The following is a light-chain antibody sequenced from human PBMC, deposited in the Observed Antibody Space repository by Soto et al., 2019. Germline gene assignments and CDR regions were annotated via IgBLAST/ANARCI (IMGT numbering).Light chain of an antibody. V-gene: IGKV3-11*01. CDR3: QQRDIWPWT. CDR2: DAS. CDR1: QSVNRY. Sequence: EIVLTQSPATLSLSPGERATLSCWASQSVNRYLVWYQQKPGQAPRLLMYDASKRATGIPARFSGSGSGTAFTLTISSLEPEDFAVYYCQQRDIWPWTVGQGTKVDSK. J-gene: IGKJ1*01.